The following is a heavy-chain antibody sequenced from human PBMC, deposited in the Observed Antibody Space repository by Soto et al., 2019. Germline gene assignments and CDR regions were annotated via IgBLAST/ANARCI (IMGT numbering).Heavy chain of an antibody. CDR3: ARYLDYGDYKGAFDI. V-gene: IGHV1-69*06. J-gene: IGHJ3*02. CDR1: GGTFSSYA. D-gene: IGHD4-17*01. Sequence: SVKVSCKASGGTFSSYAISWVRQAPGQGLEWMGGIIPIFGTANYAQKFQGRVTITADKSTSTAYMELSSLRSEDTAVYYCARYLDYGDYKGAFDIWGQGTMVTVSS. CDR2: IIPIFGTA.